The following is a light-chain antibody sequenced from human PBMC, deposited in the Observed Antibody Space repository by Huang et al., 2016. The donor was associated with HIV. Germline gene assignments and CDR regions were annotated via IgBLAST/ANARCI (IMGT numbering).Light chain of an antibody. J-gene: IGKJ5*01. CDR2: VTS. CDR1: QSISNV. Sequence: DIQMTQSPFSLSASVGDRVTITCRASQSISNVLNWYQQRPGKAPDLLIDVTSTLQSGVPSRFSGDGAGTVFTLTISGLQREDFATYYCQQSYNIPGTFGQGTRLDIK. CDR3: QQSYNIPGT. V-gene: IGKV1-39*01.